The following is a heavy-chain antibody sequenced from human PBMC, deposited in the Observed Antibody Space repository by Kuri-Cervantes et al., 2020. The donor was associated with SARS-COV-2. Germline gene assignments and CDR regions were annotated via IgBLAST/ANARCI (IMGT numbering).Heavy chain of an antibody. Sequence: SQTLSLTCAVSGVPVTGGTYSWAWIRQPAGKGLEWIGRIYTSGSTNYNPSLKSRVTMSVDTSKNQFSLKLSSVTAADTAVYYCASISSTSWSSGLDPWGQGTLVTVSS. V-gene: IGHV4-61*02. CDR3: ASISSTSWSSGLDP. CDR1: GVPVTGGTYS. J-gene: IGHJ5*02. CDR2: IYTSGST. D-gene: IGHD2-2*01.